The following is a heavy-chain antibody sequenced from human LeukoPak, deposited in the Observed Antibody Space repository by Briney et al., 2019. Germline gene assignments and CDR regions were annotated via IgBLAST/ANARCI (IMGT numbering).Heavy chain of an antibody. D-gene: IGHD4-23*01. CDR3: AKDIDYGGGFGPLFDS. J-gene: IGHJ4*02. Sequence: GGSLRLSCAASGFTFDDYTMHWVRQAPGKGLEWVSLISWDGGSTNYVDSVRGRFTISRDNNKNSLYLQMSSLRTEDSALYYCAKDIDYGGGFGPLFDSWGQGTLVTVSS. V-gene: IGHV3-43*01. CDR2: ISWDGGST. CDR1: GFTFDDYT.